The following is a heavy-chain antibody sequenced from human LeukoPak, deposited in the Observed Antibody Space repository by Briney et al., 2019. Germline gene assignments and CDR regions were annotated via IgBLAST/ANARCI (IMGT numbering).Heavy chain of an antibody. J-gene: IGHJ4*02. CDR1: GFTFDDYA. CDR2: IAWNTGNT. CDR3: AKDMNSYGSGSSYNPWGPFDS. V-gene: IGHV3-9*01. Sequence: GGSLRLSCAASGFTFDDYAMHWVRQAPGKGLEWVSGIAWNTGNTGYADSVKGRFTISRDNAEISLYLQMNSLRAEDTALYYCAKDMNSYGSGSSYNPWGPFDSWGQGTLVTVSS. D-gene: IGHD3-10*01.